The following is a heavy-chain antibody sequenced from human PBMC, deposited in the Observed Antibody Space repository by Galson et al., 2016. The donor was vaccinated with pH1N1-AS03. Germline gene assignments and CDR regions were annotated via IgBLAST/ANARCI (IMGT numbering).Heavy chain of an antibody. CDR3: ARNSDSLGAFDV. CDR2: FIPIFGTT. J-gene: IGHJ3*01. CDR1: GGTFDNHP. Sequence: SVKVSCKASGGTFDNHPINWVRQAPGQGLEWMGGFIPIFGTTNYAPKYQGRVTFTTDDSTTTVYMELSNLRSEDTPVYYCARNSDSLGAFDVWGQETLLSVSS. D-gene: IGHD1-7*01. V-gene: IGHV1-69*05.